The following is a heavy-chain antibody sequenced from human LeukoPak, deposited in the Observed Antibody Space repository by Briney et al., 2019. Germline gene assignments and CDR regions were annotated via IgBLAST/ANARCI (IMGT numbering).Heavy chain of an antibody. CDR3: ARIGGDRDPFDY. V-gene: IGHV3-33*08. CDR2: IWYDGTNK. J-gene: IGHJ4*02. Sequence: PGGSLRLSCAASGFTFSLYWMNWVRQAPGKGLEWVAVIWYDGTNKYYADSVKGRFTISRDNFENTLYLQMNSLRAEDTAVYYCARIGGDRDPFDYWGQGTLVTVSS. CDR1: GFTFSLYW. D-gene: IGHD2-21*02.